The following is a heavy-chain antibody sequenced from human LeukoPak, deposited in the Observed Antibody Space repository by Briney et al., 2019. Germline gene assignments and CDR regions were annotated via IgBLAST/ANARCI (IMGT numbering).Heavy chain of an antibody. CDR2: ISSSSSYI. D-gene: IGHD5-18*01. J-gene: IGHJ3*02. CDR1: GFTFSSYS. Sequence: GGSLRISCAASGFTFSSYSKNWVRQAPGKGLEWVSSISSSSSYIYYADSVKGRFTISRDNAKNSLYLQMNSLRAEDTAVYYCARDGTYSYGYDALDIWGQGTMVTVSS. V-gene: IGHV3-21*01. CDR3: ARDGTYSYGYDALDI.